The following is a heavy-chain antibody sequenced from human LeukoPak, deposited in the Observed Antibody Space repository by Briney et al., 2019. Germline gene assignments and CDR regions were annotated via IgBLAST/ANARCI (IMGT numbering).Heavy chain of an antibody. CDR3: AKGTMIVVADAFDI. J-gene: IGHJ3*02. CDR1: GFTFNEYG. CDR2: ISHDGSKK. V-gene: IGHV3-30*18. Sequence: GRSLTLSCAVSGFTFNEYGMHWVRQAPGKGRELVAAISHDGSKKYSGDSVKGRFTISRVSSKNTLILELNSLTSADTAMYYCAKGTMIVVADAFDISGQGIMVTVSS. D-gene: IGHD3-22*01.